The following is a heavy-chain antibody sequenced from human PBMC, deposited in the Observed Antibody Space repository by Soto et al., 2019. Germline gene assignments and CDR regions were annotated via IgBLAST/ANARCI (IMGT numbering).Heavy chain of an antibody. CDR2: ISSSSYI. V-gene: IGHV3-11*06. Sequence: PGGSLRLSCAASGFTFSDFYLSWIRQAPGKGLEWVSYISSSSYINYADSVKGRFTISRDNAKNSLFLQMNSLRAEDTAVYYCARHSEYSSSSPFDYWGQGTLVTVSS. J-gene: IGHJ4*02. CDR3: ARHSEYSSSSPFDY. D-gene: IGHD6-6*01. CDR1: GFTFSDFY.